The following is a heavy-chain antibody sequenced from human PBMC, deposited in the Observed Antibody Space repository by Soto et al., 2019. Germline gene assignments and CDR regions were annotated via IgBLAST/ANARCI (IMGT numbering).Heavy chain of an antibody. CDR1: GYTFTGYY. Sequence: ASVKVSCKASGYTFTGYYMHWVRQAPGQGLEWMGWINPNSGGTNYAQKFQGWVTMTRDTSISTAYMELSRLRSDDTAVYYCASAGYYGPGSPLPEYGMDVWGQGTTVTVSS. CDR3: ASAGYYGPGSPLPEYGMDV. D-gene: IGHD3-10*01. J-gene: IGHJ6*02. V-gene: IGHV1-2*04. CDR2: INPNSGGT.